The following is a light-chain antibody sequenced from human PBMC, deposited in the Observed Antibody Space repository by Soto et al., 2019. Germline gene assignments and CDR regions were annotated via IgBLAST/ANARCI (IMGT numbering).Light chain of an antibody. CDR1: QSISTW. CDR3: QQYNSYPLFT. J-gene: IGKJ3*01. CDR2: KAS. Sequence: DIQMTQSPSTLSPPVGDRATISCRPSQSISTWLAWYQQKPGKAPKLRIYKASSLESGVPSRFSGSGSGTEFTLTISGLQPDDLATYYCQQYNSYPLFTFGPGTRVDIK. V-gene: IGKV1-5*03.